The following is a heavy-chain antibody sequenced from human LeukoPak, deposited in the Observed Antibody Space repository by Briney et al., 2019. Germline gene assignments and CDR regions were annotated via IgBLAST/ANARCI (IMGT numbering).Heavy chain of an antibody. CDR2: ISGSGGSI. CDR1: GFNFYNFA. V-gene: IGHV3-23*01. J-gene: IGHJ3*02. Sequence: GGSLRLSCAASGFNFYNFAMSWVRQAPGKGLEWVSGISGSGGSIYYADSVKGRFTISRDNSKNTLYLQMNSLRAEDTAVYYCATIGAYDAFIIWGQGTMVTVSS. CDR3: ATIGAYDAFII. D-gene: IGHD3-22*01.